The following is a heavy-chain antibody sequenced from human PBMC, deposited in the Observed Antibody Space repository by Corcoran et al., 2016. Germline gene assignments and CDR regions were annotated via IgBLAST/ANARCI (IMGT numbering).Heavy chain of an antibody. V-gene: IGHV1-18*01. J-gene: IGHJ3*02. CDR2: ISAYNGNT. Sequence: QLQLVQSGAEVKKPGASVKVSCKASGYTFTSYGFSWVRLAPGHGLEWMGWISAYNGNTNYAQKLQGRVTINTDTSTSTAYMELRSLRSDDTAGYYWAGDGSFNWNDDPGRLALDILGQGTMVTVSS. CDR1: GYTFTSYG. D-gene: IGHD1-20*01. CDR3: AGDGSFNWNDDPGRLALDI.